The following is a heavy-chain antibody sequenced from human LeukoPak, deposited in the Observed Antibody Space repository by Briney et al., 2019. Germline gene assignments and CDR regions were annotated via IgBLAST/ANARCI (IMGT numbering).Heavy chain of an antibody. CDR3: ATSGRFLEWLLNY. CDR2: VDPEDGET. Sequence: ASVKVSGKVSEYTFTHYYMHWVQQAPGKGLEWMGLVDPEDGETIYAEKFQGRVTITADTSTDTAYMELSSLRSEDTAVYYCATSGRFLEWLLNYWGQGTLVTVSS. D-gene: IGHD3-3*01. J-gene: IGHJ4*02. CDR1: EYTFTHYY. V-gene: IGHV1-69-2*01.